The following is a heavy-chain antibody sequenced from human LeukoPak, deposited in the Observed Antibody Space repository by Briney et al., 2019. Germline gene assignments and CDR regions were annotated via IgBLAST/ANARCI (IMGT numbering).Heavy chain of an antibody. Sequence: SETLSLTCAVSGDSISNSNWWTWIRQPPGKGLEWIGEVYPSGSTNYSPSLKSRVTISVDKSKNQFSLTFSSVTAADTAVYFCGTTEHDSGDYWGQGTLVTVSS. CDR1: GDSISNSNW. D-gene: IGHD6-25*01. CDR3: GTTEHDSGDY. J-gene: IGHJ4*02. V-gene: IGHV4-4*02. CDR2: VYPSGST.